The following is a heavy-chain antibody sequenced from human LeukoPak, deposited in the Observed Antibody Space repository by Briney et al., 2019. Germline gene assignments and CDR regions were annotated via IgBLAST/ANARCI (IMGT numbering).Heavy chain of an antibody. V-gene: IGHV4-59*01. Sequence: SETLSLTCTVSGGSISSYYWSWIRQPPGKGLEWIGYIYYSGSTNYNPSLKSRVTISVDTSKNQFSLKLSSVTAADTAVYYCARGGHGYSRGWDNYFDYWGQGTLVTVSS. CDR1: GGSISSYY. J-gene: IGHJ4*02. CDR2: IYYSGST. D-gene: IGHD6-19*01. CDR3: ARGGHGYSRGWDNYFDY.